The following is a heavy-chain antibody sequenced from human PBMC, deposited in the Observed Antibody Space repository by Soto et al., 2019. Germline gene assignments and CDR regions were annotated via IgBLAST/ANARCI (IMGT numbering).Heavy chain of an antibody. CDR3: ARELWFGELQWFDP. CDR2: IYNSGST. Sequence: SETLSLTCAVSGGSISSGNYSWCWIRQPPGKGLEWIGYIYNSGSTYYNPSLKSRVTISVDKSKNQFSLKLSSVTAADTAVYYCARELWFGELQWFDPWGQGTLVTVSS. J-gene: IGHJ5*02. V-gene: IGHV4-30-2*01. D-gene: IGHD3-10*01. CDR1: GGSISSGNYS.